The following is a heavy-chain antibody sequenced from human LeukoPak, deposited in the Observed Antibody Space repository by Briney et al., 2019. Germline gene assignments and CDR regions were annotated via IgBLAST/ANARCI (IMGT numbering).Heavy chain of an antibody. D-gene: IGHD1-26*01. CDR3: ARDDRWELLIDP. J-gene: IGHJ5*02. Sequence: GGSLRLSCAASGFTFDDYGMSRVRQAPGKGLEWVSGINWNGGSTGYADSVKGRFTITRDNDKNSLYLQMNSLRAEDTALYYCARDDRWELLIDPWGQGTLVTVSS. V-gene: IGHV3-20*04. CDR1: GFTFDDYG. CDR2: INWNGGST.